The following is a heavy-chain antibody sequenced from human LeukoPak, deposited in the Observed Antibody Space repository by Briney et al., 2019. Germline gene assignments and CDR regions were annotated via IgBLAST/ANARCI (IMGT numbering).Heavy chain of an antibody. CDR3: ARDRVTMIVVADDAFDI. V-gene: IGHV3-21*01. Sequence: GGSLRLSCAASGFTFSSYSMNWVRQAPGKGLEWVSSISSSSSYIYYADSVKGRFTISRDNAKNSLYLQMNSLRAEDTAVYYCARDRVTMIVVADDAFDIWGQGTMVTVSS. CDR2: ISSSSSYI. D-gene: IGHD3-22*01. CDR1: GFTFSSYS. J-gene: IGHJ3*02.